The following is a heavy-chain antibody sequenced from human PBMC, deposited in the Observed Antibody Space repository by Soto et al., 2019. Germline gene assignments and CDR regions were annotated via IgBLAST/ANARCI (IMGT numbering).Heavy chain of an antibody. D-gene: IGHD1-26*01. Sequence: QVQLQESGPGLVKPSQTLSLTCTVSGGSISSGGYYWSWIRQHPGKGLEWIGYIYYSGSTYYNPSLKSRVTISVATSKNQFSLKLGSVTAADTAVYYCAREGGIVGATAADYWGQGTLVTVSS. CDR1: GGSISSGGYY. CDR3: AREGGIVGATAADY. V-gene: IGHV4-31*03. CDR2: IYYSGST. J-gene: IGHJ4*02.